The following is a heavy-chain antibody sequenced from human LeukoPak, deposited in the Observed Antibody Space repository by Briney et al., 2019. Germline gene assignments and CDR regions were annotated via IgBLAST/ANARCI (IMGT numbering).Heavy chain of an antibody. Sequence: ASVKVSCKASGYTFTSYDINWVRQATGQGLEWMGWMNPKSDNTGYAQKFQGRVTITRNTSLSTAYMELSSLRAEDTAVYYCARAGDYGDFLSPFAYWGQGTLVTVSS. V-gene: IGHV1-8*03. CDR3: ARAGDYGDFLSPFAY. CDR2: MNPKSDNT. CDR1: GYTFTSYD. D-gene: IGHD4-17*01. J-gene: IGHJ4*02.